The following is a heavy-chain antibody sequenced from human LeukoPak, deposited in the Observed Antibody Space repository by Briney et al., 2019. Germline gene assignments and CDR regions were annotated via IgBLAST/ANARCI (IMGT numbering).Heavy chain of an antibody. CDR3: ASESSSWRAGFDP. CDR2: IYYSGST. D-gene: IGHD6-13*01. Sequence: PSQTLSLTCTVSGGSISSGGYYRSWIRQHPGKGLEWIGYIYYSGSTYYNPSLKSRVTISVDTSKNQFPLKLSSVTAADTAVYYCASESSSWRAGFDPWGQGTLVTVSS. V-gene: IGHV4-31*03. J-gene: IGHJ5*02. CDR1: GGSISSGGYY.